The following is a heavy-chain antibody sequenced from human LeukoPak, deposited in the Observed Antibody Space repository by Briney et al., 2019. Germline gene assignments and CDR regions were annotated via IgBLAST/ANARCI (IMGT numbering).Heavy chain of an antibody. Sequence: GGSLRLSCAASGFTFSSYSMNWVRQAPGKGLEWVSYISSSGSTIYYADSVKGRFTISRDNAKNSLYLQMNSLRAEDTAVYYCARDDSSGYYFGVWYYFDYWGQGTLVTVSS. J-gene: IGHJ4*02. CDR3: ARDDSSGYYFGVWYYFDY. D-gene: IGHD3-22*01. V-gene: IGHV3-48*04. CDR1: GFTFSSYS. CDR2: ISSSGSTI.